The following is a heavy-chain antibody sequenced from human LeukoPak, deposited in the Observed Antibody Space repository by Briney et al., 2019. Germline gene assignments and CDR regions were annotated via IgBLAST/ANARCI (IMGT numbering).Heavy chain of an antibody. CDR1: GDSFRSQG. Sequence: SVKVSCKASGDSFRSQGFSWVRQAPGQGLEWMGGIIPIFGTANYAQKFQGRVTITADESTSTAYMELSGLRSEDTAVYYCARGGGTTTADFDYWGQGTLVTVSS. CDR3: ARGGGTTTADFDY. V-gene: IGHV1-69*13. D-gene: IGHD1-14*01. CDR2: IIPIFGTA. J-gene: IGHJ4*02.